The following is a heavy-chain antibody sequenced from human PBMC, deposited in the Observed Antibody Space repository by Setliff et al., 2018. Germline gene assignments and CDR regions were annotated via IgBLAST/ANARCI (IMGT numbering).Heavy chain of an antibody. Sequence: SLTCTVSGDSISRSTYYWGWIRQSPGKGLDWIGTVDHSGNTFYNPSLKSRVTISVDTSKNQFSLKLTSVSAADTAVYYCARRDSTGFYGYSFDFWGQGTLVTVSS. CDR2: VDHSGNT. V-gene: IGHV4-39*01. CDR3: ARRDSTGFYGYSFDF. CDR1: GDSISRSTYY. J-gene: IGHJ4*02. D-gene: IGHD3-22*01.